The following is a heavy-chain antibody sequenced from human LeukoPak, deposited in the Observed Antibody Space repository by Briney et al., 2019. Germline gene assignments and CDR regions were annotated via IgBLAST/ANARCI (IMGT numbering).Heavy chain of an antibody. CDR2: IKQDGSEK. CDR1: GFTFSNYW. D-gene: IGHD1-7*01. Sequence: PGGSLRLSCAASGFTFSNYWMSWVRQAPGKGLAWVANIKQDGSEKYYVNSVKGRFTISRDDAKNSLYLQMNSLRAEDTAIYYCAREDDWNYEDYWGQGTLVTVSS. J-gene: IGHJ4*02. V-gene: IGHV3-7*01. CDR3: AREDDWNYEDY.